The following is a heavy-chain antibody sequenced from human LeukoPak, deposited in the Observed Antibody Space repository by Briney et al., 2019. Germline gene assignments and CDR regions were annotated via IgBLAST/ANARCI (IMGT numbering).Heavy chain of an antibody. J-gene: IGHJ4*02. CDR1: GFTFSSYW. Sequence: PGGSLRLSCAASGFTFSSYWMSWVRQAPGKGLEWVANIKQDGSEKYYVDSVKGRFTISRDNAKNSLYLQMNSLRAEDTAVYYCASNSRITIFGVVIMGRGQGTLVTVSS. V-gene: IGHV3-7*01. D-gene: IGHD3-3*01. CDR2: IKQDGSEK. CDR3: ASNSRITIFGVVIMG.